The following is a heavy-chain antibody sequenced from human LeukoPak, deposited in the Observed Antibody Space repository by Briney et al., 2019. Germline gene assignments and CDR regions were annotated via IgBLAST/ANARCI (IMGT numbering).Heavy chain of an antibody. CDR3: ARILGYNNAFDI. CDR2: IYYSGST. D-gene: IGHD5-24*01. CDR1: GGSISSYY. Sequence: SETLSLTCTVSGGSISSYYWSWIRQPPGKGREWIGYIYYSGSTNYNPSLKSRVTISVDTSKDQFSLKLSSVTAADTAVYYCARILGYNNAFDIWGQGTMVTVSS. V-gene: IGHV4-59*01. J-gene: IGHJ3*02.